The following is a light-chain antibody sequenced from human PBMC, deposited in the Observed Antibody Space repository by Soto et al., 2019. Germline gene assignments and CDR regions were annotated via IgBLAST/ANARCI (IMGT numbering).Light chain of an antibody. CDR1: STDVGGYDY. J-gene: IGLJ1*01. V-gene: IGLV2-8*01. CDR3: TSYAGGNNV. CDR2: EVN. Sequence: QSALTHPPSASGSPGQSVTISCTGTSTDVGGYDYVSWYQQHPGKVPKLMIYEVNKRPSGVPDRFSGSKSGNTASLTVSGLQPEDEADYYCTSYAGGNNVFGTGTKLTVL.